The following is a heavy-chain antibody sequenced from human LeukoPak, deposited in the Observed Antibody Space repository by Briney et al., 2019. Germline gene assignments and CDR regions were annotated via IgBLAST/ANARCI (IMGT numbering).Heavy chain of an antibody. D-gene: IGHD1-26*01. CDR1: GFTFSSYS. J-gene: IGHJ4*02. Sequence: GSLRLSCAASGFTFSSYSMNWVRQAPGKGLEWVSSISSSSSYIYYADSVKGRFTISRDNAKNSLYLQMNSLRAEDTAVYYCARVLEWELPQTRRGFDYWGQGTLVTVSS. V-gene: IGHV3-21*01. CDR2: ISSSSSYI. CDR3: ARVLEWELPQTRRGFDY.